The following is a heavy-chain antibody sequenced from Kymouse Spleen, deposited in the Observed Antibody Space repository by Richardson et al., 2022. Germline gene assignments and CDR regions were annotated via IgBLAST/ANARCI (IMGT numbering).Heavy chain of an antibody. D-gene: IGHD6-19*01. CDR1: GGSVSSGSYY. CDR2: IYYSGST. CDR3: ARERPPGIAVAGRGY. Sequence: QVQLQESGPGLVKPSETLSLTCTVSGGSVSSGSYYWSWIRQPPGKGLEWIGYIYYSGSTNYNPSLKSRVTISVDTSKNQFSLKLSSVTAADTAVYYCARERPPGIAVAGRGYWGQGTLVTVSS. V-gene: IGHV4-61*01. J-gene: IGHJ4*02.